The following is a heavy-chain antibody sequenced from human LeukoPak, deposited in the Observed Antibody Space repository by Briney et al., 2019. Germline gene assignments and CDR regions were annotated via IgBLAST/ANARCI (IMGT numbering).Heavy chain of an antibody. V-gene: IGHV3-48*04. Sequence: TGGSLRLSCAGSGFTFSSYTMNWVRQAPGKGLEWVSDISSAGRTIYYADSVKGRFTISRDNAKNSLYLQMNSLRAEDTAVYYCARGTGGGWGQGTLVTVSS. CDR1: GFTFSSYT. D-gene: IGHD3-16*01. CDR2: ISSAGRTI. J-gene: IGHJ4*02. CDR3: ARGTGGG.